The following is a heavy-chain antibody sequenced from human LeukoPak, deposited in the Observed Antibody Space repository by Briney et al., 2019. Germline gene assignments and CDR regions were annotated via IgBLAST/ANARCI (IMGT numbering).Heavy chain of an antibody. V-gene: IGHV4-59*12. CDR3: ARAGYSSLYYFDY. J-gene: IGHJ4*02. D-gene: IGHD6-13*01. CDR1: GGSISSYY. CDR2: IYYSGST. Sequence: PSETLSLTCTVSGGSISSYYWSWIRQPPGKGLEWIGYIYYSGSTNYNPSLKSRVTISVDRSKNQFSLKLSSVTAADTAVYYCARAGYSSLYYFDYWGQGTLVTVSS.